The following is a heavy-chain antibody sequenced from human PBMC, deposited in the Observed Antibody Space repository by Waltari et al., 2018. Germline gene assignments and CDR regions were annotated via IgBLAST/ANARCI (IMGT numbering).Heavy chain of an antibody. CDR2: ISSSSSYI. V-gene: IGHV3-21*01. CDR1: GFTFSSYS. D-gene: IGHD6-13*01. J-gene: IGHJ4*02. Sequence: EVQLVESGGGLVKPGGSLRLSCAASGFTFSSYSMNWVRQAPGKGLGWGFTISSSSSYIYYADSVKGRFTISRDNAKNSLYRQMNSLRAEDTAVYYCARTLYSSSWYCDYWGQGTLVTVSS. CDR3: ARTLYSSSWYCDY.